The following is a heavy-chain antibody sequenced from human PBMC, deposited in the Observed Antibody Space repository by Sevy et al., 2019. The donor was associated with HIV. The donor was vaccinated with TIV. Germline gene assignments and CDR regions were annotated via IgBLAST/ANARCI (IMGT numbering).Heavy chain of an antibody. J-gene: IGHJ6*02. D-gene: IGHD3-16*01. CDR2: ISFDGDNK. Sequence: GGSLRLSCEASGFSFSRYGMHWVRQVAGKGLEWVDVISFDGDNKYYSHSVRGRFAISRDNSENTMHLQMNNLRLDDTAVYYCAKGLSSIYPYSMDVWGQGTTVTVSS. CDR3: AKGLSSIYPYSMDV. CDR1: GFSFSRYG. V-gene: IGHV3-30*18.